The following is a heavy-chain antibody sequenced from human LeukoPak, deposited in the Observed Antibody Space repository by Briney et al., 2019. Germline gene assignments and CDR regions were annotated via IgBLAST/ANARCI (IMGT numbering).Heavy chain of an antibody. CDR2: IYKVGNT. J-gene: IGHJ4*02. CDR1: GFTVSGNY. V-gene: IGHV3-53*01. CDR3: ARESVTSGWYLY. Sequence: GGSLRLSCAASGFTVSGNYMSWVRQAPGKGLQWVSTIYKVGNTFYAASVRGRFTLSRDNSKNTLYLQMNSLRAEDTAIYYCARESVTSGWYLYWGQGTLVTVSS. D-gene: IGHD6-19*01.